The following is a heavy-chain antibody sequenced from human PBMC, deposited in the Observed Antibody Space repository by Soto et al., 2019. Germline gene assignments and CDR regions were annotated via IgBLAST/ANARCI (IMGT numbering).Heavy chain of an antibody. V-gene: IGHV4-39*01. D-gene: IGHD6-6*01. CDR1: GDSITSSSHY. J-gene: IGHJ4*02. Sequence: QLQLQESGPGLVKPSETLSLTCTVSGDSITSSSHYWGWIRQPPGKGLECIANIYYDENTYYNPSLKSRVAISLDTSKNQFSLRLNSVTAADTAVYYCARSSIEPRVFMYPFDSWGQGTLVTVSS. CDR3: ARSSIEPRVFMYPFDS. CDR2: IYYDENT.